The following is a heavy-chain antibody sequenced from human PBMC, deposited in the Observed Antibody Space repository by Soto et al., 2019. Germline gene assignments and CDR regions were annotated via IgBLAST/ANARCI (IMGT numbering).Heavy chain of an antibody. Sequence: ASVRVSCKASGYTFTGYYMHWVRQAPGQGLEWMGWINPNSGGTNYAQKFQGRGTMTRDTSISTAYMELSRLRSDDTAVYYCARGYRIAARPVAFDIWGQGTMVTVSS. V-gene: IGHV1-2*02. CDR3: ARGYRIAARPVAFDI. CDR2: INPNSGGT. J-gene: IGHJ3*02. D-gene: IGHD6-6*01. CDR1: GYTFTGYY.